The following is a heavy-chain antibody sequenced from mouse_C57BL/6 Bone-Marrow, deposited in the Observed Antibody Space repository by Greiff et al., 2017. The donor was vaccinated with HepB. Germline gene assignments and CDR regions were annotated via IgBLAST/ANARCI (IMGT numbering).Heavy chain of an antibody. CDR2: IYPGDGDT. Sequence: QVQLQQSGPELVKPGASVKISCKASGYAFSSSWMNWVKQRPGKGLEWIGRIYPGDGDTNYNGKFKGKATLTADKSSSTAYMQLSSLTSEDSAVYFCARYWVDYWGQGTTLTVSS. V-gene: IGHV1-82*01. J-gene: IGHJ2*01. CDR1: GYAFSSSW. CDR3: ARYWVDY. D-gene: IGHD4-1*01.